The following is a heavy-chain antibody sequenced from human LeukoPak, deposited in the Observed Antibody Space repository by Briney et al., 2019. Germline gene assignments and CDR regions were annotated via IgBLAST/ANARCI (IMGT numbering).Heavy chain of an antibody. CDR3: ARVSGSYFHFDY. Sequence: SVKVSCKASGGTFSSYAISWVRQAPGQGLEWMGGIIPIFGTANYAQKFQGRVTITADKSTSTAYMELSSLRSEDTAVYYCARVSGSYFHFDYWGQGTLVTASS. V-gene: IGHV1-69*06. CDR2: IIPIFGTA. CDR1: GGTFSSYA. D-gene: IGHD3-10*01. J-gene: IGHJ4*02.